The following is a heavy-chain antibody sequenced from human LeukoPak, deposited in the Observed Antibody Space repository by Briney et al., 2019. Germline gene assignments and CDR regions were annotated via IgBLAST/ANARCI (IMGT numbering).Heavy chain of an antibody. CDR1: GXSISSSSYF. V-gene: IGHV4-39*02. J-gene: IGHJ4*02. CDR2: IYYSGTT. CDR3: ARDSPHNYCSGGSCYSRI. D-gene: IGHD2-15*01. Sequence: SETLSLTCTVSGXSISSSSYFWGWIRQPPGKGLEWIASIYYSGTTYNNPSLKSRITISVDTSKNLFSLKLSSVTAADTAVYYCARDSPHNYCSGGSCYSRIWGQGTLVTVSS.